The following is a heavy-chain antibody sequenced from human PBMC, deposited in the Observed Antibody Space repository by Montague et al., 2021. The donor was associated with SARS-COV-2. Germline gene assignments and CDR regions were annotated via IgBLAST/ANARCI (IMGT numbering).Heavy chain of an antibody. V-gene: IGHV4-59*08. J-gene: IGHJ4*02. CDR1: GDSISNDY. D-gene: IGHD3-9*01. CDR2: IYYNGST. CDR3: AGLTYILPGYAYFGF. Sequence: SETLSLTCTVSGDSISNDYWSWIRRPPGKGLEWLGYIYYNGSTNYNPSLKSRVTISVDTSKNQFSLRLSSVTAADTAVYYCAGLTYILPGYAYFGFWGQGSLVIVSS.